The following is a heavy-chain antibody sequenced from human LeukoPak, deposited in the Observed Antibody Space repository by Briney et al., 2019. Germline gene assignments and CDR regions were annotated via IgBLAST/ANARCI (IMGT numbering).Heavy chain of an antibody. Sequence: GGSLRLSCAASGFTFSSYSMNWVRRPPGKGLEWVSYISISSSTIYYADSVRGRFTISRENATTSRYLQMNSLRDEDTAVYYCARVAAACPYRRYYYMDGWGKGTTVTVSS. J-gene: IGHJ6*03. CDR2: ISISSSTI. CDR3: ARVAAACPYRRYYYMDG. V-gene: IGHV3-48*02. D-gene: IGHD6-13*01. CDR1: GFTFSSYS.